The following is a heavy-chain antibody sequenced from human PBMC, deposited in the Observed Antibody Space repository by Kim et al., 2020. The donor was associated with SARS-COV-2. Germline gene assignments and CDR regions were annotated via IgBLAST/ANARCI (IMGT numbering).Heavy chain of an antibody. J-gene: IGHJ4*02. Sequence: SETLSLTCTVSGGSISSYYWSWIRQPPGKGLEWIGYIYYSGSTNYNPSLKSRVTISVNTSKNQFSLKLSSVTAADTAVYFCAGHPQLYDISGYEFDYWGQGTLVTVSS. CDR2: IYYSGST. V-gene: IGHV4-59*08. CDR1: GGSISSYY. D-gene: IGHD3-22*01. CDR3: AGHPQLYDISGYEFDY.